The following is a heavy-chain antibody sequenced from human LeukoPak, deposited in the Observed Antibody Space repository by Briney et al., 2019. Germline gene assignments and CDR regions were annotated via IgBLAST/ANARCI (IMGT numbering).Heavy chain of an antibody. CDR2: IYSDGRT. CDR3: TRDPTAVADRGDY. J-gene: IGHJ4*02. CDR1: GFTVSTNY. D-gene: IGHD6-19*01. V-gene: IGHV3-53*01. Sequence: GGSLRLSCAASGFTVSTNYLSWVRQAPEKGLEWVSSIYSDGRTYYADSVKGRFTISRDNFKNSVYLQMNSLRAEDTAVYYCTRDPTAVADRGDYWGQGTLVTVSS.